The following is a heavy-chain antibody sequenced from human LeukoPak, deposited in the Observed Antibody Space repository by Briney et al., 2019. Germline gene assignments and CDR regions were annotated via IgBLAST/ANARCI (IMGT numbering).Heavy chain of an antibody. J-gene: IGHJ6*02. Sequence: GGSLRLSCAASGFTFSSYWMNWARQAPGKGLEWVASINHNGNVNYYVDSVKGRFAISRDNAKNSLYLQMSNLRAEDTAVYFCTRGGGLDVWGQGATVTVSS. CDR2: INHNGNVN. V-gene: IGHV3-7*03. CDR1: GFTFSSYW. CDR3: TRGGGLDV. D-gene: IGHD3-16*01.